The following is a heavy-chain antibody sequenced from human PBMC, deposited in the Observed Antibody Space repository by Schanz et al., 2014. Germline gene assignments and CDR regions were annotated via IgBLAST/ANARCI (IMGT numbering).Heavy chain of an antibody. CDR3: ARENLNWEAFDI. Sequence: QVQLVESGGGLVKPGGSLRLSCAASGFIFNDYYMNWIRQAPGKGLEWLSYISRDGTTSYYADSVKGRFTISRDNAKNSLYLEMTRLRAEDTAVYYCARENLNWEAFDIWGQGTVVTVSS. CDR1: GFIFNDYY. D-gene: IGHD7-27*01. J-gene: IGHJ3*02. V-gene: IGHV3-11*01. CDR2: ISRDGTTS.